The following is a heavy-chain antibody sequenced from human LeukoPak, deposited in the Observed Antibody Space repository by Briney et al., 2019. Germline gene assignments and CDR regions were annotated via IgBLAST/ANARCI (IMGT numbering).Heavy chain of an antibody. CDR3: AAVRRGYYFDFDY. CDR1: GYTFTGYY. V-gene: IGHV1-2*02. J-gene: IGHJ4*02. CDR2: INPNSGGT. D-gene: IGHD3-22*01. Sequence: ASVKVSCKASGYTFTGYYMHWVRQAPGQGLEWMGWINPNSGGTNYAQKFQGRVTMTRDTSISTAYMELSRLRSDDTAVYYCAAVRRGYYFDFDYWGQGTLVTVSS.